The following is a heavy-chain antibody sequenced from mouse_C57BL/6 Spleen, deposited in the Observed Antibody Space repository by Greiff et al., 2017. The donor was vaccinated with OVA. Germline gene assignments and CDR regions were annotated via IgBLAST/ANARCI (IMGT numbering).Heavy chain of an antibody. Sequence: QVQLQQPGAELVKPGASVKMSCKASGYTFTSYWITWVKQRPGPGLEWIGDIYPGSGSTNYNEKFKSKATLTVDTSSSTAYMQLSSLTSEDSAVYYCAREGYDGYYVPYAMDYWGQGTSVTVSS. J-gene: IGHJ4*01. CDR1: GYTFTSYW. V-gene: IGHV1-55*01. CDR3: AREGYDGYYVPYAMDY. CDR2: IYPGSGST. D-gene: IGHD2-3*01.